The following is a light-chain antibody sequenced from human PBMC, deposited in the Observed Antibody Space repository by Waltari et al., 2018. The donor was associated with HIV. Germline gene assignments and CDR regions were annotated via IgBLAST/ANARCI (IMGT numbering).Light chain of an antibody. CDR1: KNIRSF. V-gene: IGKV1-39*01. CDR3: QQTYTPPWT. J-gene: IGKJ1*01. CDR2: AAS. Sequence: DIQMTQTPSSLSASVGYRVTITCRASKNIRSFLNWYQQKPGKAPNLLIYAASTLQSGVPSRFSGSGSGADFTLTISTLQPEDFATYYCQQTYTPPWTFGQGTMVDIK.